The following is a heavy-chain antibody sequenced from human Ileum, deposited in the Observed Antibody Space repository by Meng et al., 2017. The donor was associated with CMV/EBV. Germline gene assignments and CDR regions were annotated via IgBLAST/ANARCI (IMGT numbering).Heavy chain of an antibody. J-gene: IGHJ4*02. Sequence: TLSADAMGWVRQAPRKRLGWVSGIDDGGRKIYYAGSERRRFAISRDNSNNMLFLEMSRLRAEDTDISYCEKDYPATSSVHYGDEFFDDWGLGTLVTVSS. CDR2: IDDGGRKI. D-gene: IGHD4/OR15-4a*01. CDR1: TLSADA. CDR3: EKDYPATSSVHYGDEFFDD. V-gene: IGHV3-23*01.